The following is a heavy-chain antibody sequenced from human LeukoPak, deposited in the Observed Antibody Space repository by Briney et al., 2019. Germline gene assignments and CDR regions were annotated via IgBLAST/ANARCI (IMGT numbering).Heavy chain of an antibody. CDR1: GFTFSSYA. Sequence: GGSLRLSCAASGFTFSSYAMRWVRQAPGKGLEWVSGISGSGGSTYYADSVKGRFTISRDNSKNTLYLQMNSLRAEDTAVYYCAKDERHSNWGGDAFDIWGQGTMVTVSS. CDR3: AKDERHSNWGGDAFDI. V-gene: IGHV3-23*01. J-gene: IGHJ3*02. D-gene: IGHD4-11*01. CDR2: ISGSGGST.